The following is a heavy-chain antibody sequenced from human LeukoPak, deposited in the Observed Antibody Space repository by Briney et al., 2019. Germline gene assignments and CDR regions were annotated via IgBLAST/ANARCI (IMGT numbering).Heavy chain of an antibody. J-gene: IGHJ3*02. CDR3: ARAGYCSSTSCYSDAFDI. D-gene: IGHD2-2*01. Sequence: PSETLSLTCPVSGGSLSSYYWSWIRQPPGKGLEWIGYIYYSGSTNYNPSLKSRVTISVDTPKNQFSLKLSSVTAADTAVYYCARAGYCSSTSCYSDAFDIWGQGTMCTVSS. CDR2: IYYSGST. V-gene: IGHV4-59*01. CDR1: GGSLSSYY.